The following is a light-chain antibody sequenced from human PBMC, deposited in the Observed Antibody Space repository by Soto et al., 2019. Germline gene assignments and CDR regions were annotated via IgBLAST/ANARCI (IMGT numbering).Light chain of an antibody. J-gene: IGKJ1*01. CDR2: GAS. Sequence: EIVMTQSPATLSVSPGERATLSCRASQSVSSNLAWYQQKPGQAPRLLIYGASNRATGIPARFSGSGSGTEFTLTISSLQSEDFAVYYCQQYNNWPRTSGQGTKVEIK. V-gene: IGKV3-15*01. CDR3: QQYNNWPRT. CDR1: QSVSSN.